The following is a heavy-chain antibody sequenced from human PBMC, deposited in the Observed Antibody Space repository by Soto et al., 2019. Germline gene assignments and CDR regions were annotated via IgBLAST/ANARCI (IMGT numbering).Heavy chain of an antibody. Sequence: SETLSLTCTVSGGSISSGGYYWSWIRQHPGKGLEWIGYIYYSGSAYYNPSLKSRVTISVDTSKNQFSLKLSSVTAADTAVYYCARQGVLTTMAGFDYWGQATLVTVSS. CDR2: IYYSGSA. V-gene: IGHV4-31*03. J-gene: IGHJ4*02. D-gene: IGHD3-3*01. CDR1: GGSISSGGYY. CDR3: ARQGVLTTMAGFDY.